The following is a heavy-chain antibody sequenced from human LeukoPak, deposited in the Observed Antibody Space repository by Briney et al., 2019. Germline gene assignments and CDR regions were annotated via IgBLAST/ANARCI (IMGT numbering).Heavy chain of an antibody. CDR3: ARGYGYRYRSFDY. Sequence: SQTLSLTCTVSGGSISSGDYYWSWIRQPPGKGLEWIGYIYYSGSTYYNPSLKSRVTISVDTSKNQFSLKLSSVTAADTAVYYCARGYGYRYRSFDYWGQGTLVTVSS. J-gene: IGHJ4*02. CDR1: GGSISSGDYY. V-gene: IGHV4-30-4*01. D-gene: IGHD3-16*02. CDR2: IYYSGST.